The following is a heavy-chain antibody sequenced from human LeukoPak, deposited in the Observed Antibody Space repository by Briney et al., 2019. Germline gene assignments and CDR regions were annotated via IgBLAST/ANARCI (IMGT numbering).Heavy chain of an antibody. CDR2: IYYSGST. V-gene: IGHV4-39*01. Sequence: SETLSLTCTVSGGSISSSSYYWGWIRQPPGKGLEWIGSIYYSGSTYYNPSLKSRVTISVDTSKNQFSLKLSSVTAADTAVYYCARQGRGSGYYRTYRYLDLWGRGTLVTVSS. D-gene: IGHD3-22*01. J-gene: IGHJ2*01. CDR1: GGSISSSSYY. CDR3: ARQGRGSGYYRTYRYLDL.